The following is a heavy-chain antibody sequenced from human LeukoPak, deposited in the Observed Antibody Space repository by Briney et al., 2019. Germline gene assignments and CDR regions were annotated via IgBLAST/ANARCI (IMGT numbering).Heavy chain of an antibody. J-gene: IGHJ4*02. Sequence: GGSLRLSCAASGFTFSTCSMNWVRQAPGKGLEWVSDISSSSSTMYYADSVKGRFTISRDNAKNSLYLQMNSLRAEDTAVYYCATDRGGYFDLWGQGTLVTVSP. V-gene: IGHV3-48*01. CDR2: ISSSSSTM. CDR1: GFTFSTCS. D-gene: IGHD2-15*01. CDR3: ATDRGGYFDL.